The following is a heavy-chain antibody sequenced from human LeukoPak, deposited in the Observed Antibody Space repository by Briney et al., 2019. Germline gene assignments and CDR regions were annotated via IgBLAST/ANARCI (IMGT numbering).Heavy chain of an antibody. Sequence: ASVKVSCKASGYTLTSYGISWVRQAPGQGLEWMGWISAYNGNTNYAQKLQGRVTMTTDTSTSTAYMELRSLRSDDTAVYYCARDHVLLWFGELSLDYWGQGTLVTVSS. CDR2: ISAYNGNT. CDR3: ARDHVLLWFGELSLDY. D-gene: IGHD3-10*01. CDR1: GYTLTSYG. V-gene: IGHV1-18*01. J-gene: IGHJ4*02.